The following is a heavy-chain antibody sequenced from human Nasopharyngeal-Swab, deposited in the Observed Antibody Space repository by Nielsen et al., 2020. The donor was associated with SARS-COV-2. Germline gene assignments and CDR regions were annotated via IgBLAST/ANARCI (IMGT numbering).Heavy chain of an antibody. CDR2: IWYDGSNK. V-gene: IGHV3-33*01. CDR1: GFTFSSYG. D-gene: IGHD6-19*01. Sequence: GGSLRLSCAASGFTFSSYGMHWVRRDPGKGLEWVAVIWYDGSNKYYADSVKGRFTVSRDNSKNTLYLQMNSLSAEDTAVYYCARDNWQWLVQEYYMDVWGKETTVTVSS. J-gene: IGHJ6*03. CDR3: ARDNWQWLVQEYYMDV.